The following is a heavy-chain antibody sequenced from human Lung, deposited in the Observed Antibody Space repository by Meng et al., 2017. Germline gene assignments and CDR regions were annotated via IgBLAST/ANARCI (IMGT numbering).Heavy chain of an antibody. J-gene: IGHJ4*02. CDR1: GYTYTSD. D-gene: IGHD2-15*01. V-gene: IGHV1-8*01. CDR2: MNPKSGNT. Sequence: VKNRGPPGKVSHKSPGYTYTSDINWVRQATGQGLEWMGWMNPKSGNTGYAQKFQGRVTMTRDTSISTAYMELSSLRSEDTAVYYCARGSVGEYCSGGGSCYHFDHWGQGTLVTVSS. CDR3: ARGSVGEYCSGGGSCYHFDH.